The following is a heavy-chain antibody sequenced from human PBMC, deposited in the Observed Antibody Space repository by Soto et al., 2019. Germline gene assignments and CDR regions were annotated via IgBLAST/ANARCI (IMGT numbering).Heavy chain of an antibody. CDR3: GKARAGYSTGYDYYTVDV. V-gene: IGHV3-9*01. CDR1: GFTFDAYA. J-gene: IGHJ6*02. CDR2: ISWNSASI. Sequence: EVQLVESGGGLVQPGRSLRLSCAASGFTFDAYAMHWVLQVPGKGLDCVSCISWNSASIGYADSVKGRFTISRDNAKNSLYLQMNSLRAEDTALYYCGKARAGYSTGYDYYTVDVWCQGTTVTVSS. D-gene: IGHD2-8*02.